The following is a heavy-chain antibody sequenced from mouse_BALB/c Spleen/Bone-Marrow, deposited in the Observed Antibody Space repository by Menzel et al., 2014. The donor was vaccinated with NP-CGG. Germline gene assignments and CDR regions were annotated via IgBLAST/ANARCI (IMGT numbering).Heavy chain of an antibody. J-gene: IGHJ4*01. Sequence: QVQLKHSGAELAKPGASVKMSCKASGYTFTSYWMHWVKQRPGQGLEWIGYINPSTGYTEYNQKFKDKATLTADKSSSTAYMQLSSLTSENSAVYYCASPYGNYDAMDYWGQGTSVTVSS. CDR1: GYTFTSYW. V-gene: IGHV1-7*01. CDR3: ASPYGNYDAMDY. CDR2: INPSTGYT. D-gene: IGHD2-1*01.